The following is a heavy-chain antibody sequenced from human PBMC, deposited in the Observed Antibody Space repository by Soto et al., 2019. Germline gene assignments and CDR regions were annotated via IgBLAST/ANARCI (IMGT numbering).Heavy chain of an antibody. CDR3: ARDGADEYGDYGVKDAFDI. D-gene: IGHD4-17*01. V-gene: IGHV1-18*04. Sequence: QVQLEQSGAEVKKPGASVRVSCKASGYTFSTYGISWVRQAPGQGLEWMGWISTYNGNTNYGQKFQGRVTMTTDTSTTTAYMDLRRLRYDDTAVYYCARDGADEYGDYGVKDAFDIWGQGTMVTVSS. CDR1: GYTFSTYG. J-gene: IGHJ3*02. CDR2: ISTYNGNT.